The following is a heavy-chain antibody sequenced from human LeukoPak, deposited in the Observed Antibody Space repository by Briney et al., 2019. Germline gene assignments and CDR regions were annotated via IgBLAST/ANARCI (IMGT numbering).Heavy chain of an antibody. CDR2: ISWNSGSI. D-gene: IGHD3-22*01. Sequence: HTGGSLRLSCAASGFTFSSYAMSWVRQAPGKGLEWVSGISWNSGSIGYADSVKGRFTISRDNAKNSLYLQMNSLRAEDTALYYCAKGGSYDSSGYYSYFDYWGQGTLVTVSS. CDR3: AKGGSYDSSGYYSYFDY. J-gene: IGHJ4*02. V-gene: IGHV3-9*01. CDR1: GFTFSSYA.